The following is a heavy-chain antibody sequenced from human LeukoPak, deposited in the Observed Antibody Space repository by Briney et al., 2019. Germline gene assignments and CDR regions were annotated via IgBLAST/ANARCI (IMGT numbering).Heavy chain of an antibody. D-gene: IGHD3-16*01. V-gene: IGHV3-21*01. Sequence: GGSLRLSCAASGFTFSSYSMNWVRQAPGKGLEWVSSISSSSSYIYYADSVKGRFTISRDNAKNSLYLQMNSLRAEDSAVYYRAREGELAEFDYWGQGTLVTVSS. CDR2: ISSSSSYI. J-gene: IGHJ4*02. CDR1: GFTFSSYS. CDR3: AREGELAEFDY.